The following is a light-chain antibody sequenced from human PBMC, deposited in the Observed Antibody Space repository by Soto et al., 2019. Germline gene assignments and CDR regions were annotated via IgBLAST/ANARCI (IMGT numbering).Light chain of an antibody. V-gene: IGLV2-14*01. J-gene: IGLJ2*01. Sequence: QSALTQPASVSGSPGQSITISCTGTSSDVGGYDYVSWYPHFPGKAPKLIIYEVSNRPSGVSNRFSGSKSGNTASLTISGLQAEDEADYYCSSYTSSITVDVVFGGGTKVTVL. CDR3: SSYTSSITVDVV. CDR2: EVS. CDR1: SSDVGGYDY.